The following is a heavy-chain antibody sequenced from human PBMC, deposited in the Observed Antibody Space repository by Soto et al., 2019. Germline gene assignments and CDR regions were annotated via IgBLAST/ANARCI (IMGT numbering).Heavy chain of an antibody. CDR2: ISWNSGSI. D-gene: IGHD2-15*01. CDR1: GFTFEDYA. CDR3: AKDIGIFPDRFDY. Sequence: SLRLSCAASGFTFEDYAMHWVRQAPGKGLEWVSGISWNSGSIGYADSVKGRFTISRDNAKNSLYLQMNSLRAEDTALYYCAKDIGIFPDRFDYWGQGTLVTVSS. V-gene: IGHV3-9*01. J-gene: IGHJ4*02.